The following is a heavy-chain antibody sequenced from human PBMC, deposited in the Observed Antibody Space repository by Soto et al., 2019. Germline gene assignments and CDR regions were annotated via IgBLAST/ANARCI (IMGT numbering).Heavy chain of an antibody. CDR2: IYWDDDK. D-gene: IGHD6-19*01. J-gene: IGHJ3*02. CDR3: AHRTKLYDSRGIAFDI. CDR1: GFSLSTNGLG. V-gene: IGHV2-5*02. Sequence: QITLKESGPALVKPTQTLTLTCTFSGFSLSTNGLGVGWIRQPPGKAPEWLALIYWDDDKRYSPSLRSRLTVTKDTSENQVVLTMTNMDPVDTATYYCAHRTKLYDSRGIAFDIWGQGTMVTVSS.